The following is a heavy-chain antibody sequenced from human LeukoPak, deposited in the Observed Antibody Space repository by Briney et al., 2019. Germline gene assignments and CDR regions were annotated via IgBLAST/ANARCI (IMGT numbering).Heavy chain of an antibody. J-gene: IGHJ6*03. V-gene: IGHV3-30*02. CDR1: GFTFSSYG. CDR3: YYYDSSGYPAYYYYMDV. D-gene: IGHD3-22*01. Sequence: PGGSLRLSCAASGFTFSSYGMHWVRQAPGKGLEWVAFIRYDGSNKYYADSVKGRFTISRDNSKNTLYLQMNSLRAEDYCANVGYYYDSSGYPAYYYYMDVWGKGTTVTISS. CDR2: IRYDGSNK.